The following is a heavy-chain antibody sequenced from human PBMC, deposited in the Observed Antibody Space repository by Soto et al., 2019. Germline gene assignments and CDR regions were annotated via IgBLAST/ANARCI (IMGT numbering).Heavy chain of an antibody. CDR1: GFTFSSYG. J-gene: IGHJ3*02. CDR3: ATLLGAFDI. Sequence: GGSLRLSCAASGFTFSSYGMHWVRQAPGKGLEWVAVIWYDGSNKYYADSVKGRFTISRDNSKNTLYLQMNNLRAEDTAVYYCATLLGAFDIWGQGTMVTVSS. CDR2: IWYDGSNK. D-gene: IGHD2-15*01. V-gene: IGHV3-33*01.